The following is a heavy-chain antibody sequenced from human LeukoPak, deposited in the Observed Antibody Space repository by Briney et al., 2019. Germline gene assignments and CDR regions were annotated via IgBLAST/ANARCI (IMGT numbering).Heavy chain of an antibody. CDR1: EFTMSSYE. Sequence: PGGSLRLSCSASEFTMSSYEMNWVRQAPGKGLEWVSYISSGGSAIYYADSMKGRFTISRDNAKNSLYLQMNSLRAEDTAVYYCAELGITMIGGVWGKGTTVTISS. V-gene: IGHV3-48*03. J-gene: IGHJ6*04. CDR3: AELGITMIGGV. D-gene: IGHD3-10*02. CDR2: ISSGGSAI.